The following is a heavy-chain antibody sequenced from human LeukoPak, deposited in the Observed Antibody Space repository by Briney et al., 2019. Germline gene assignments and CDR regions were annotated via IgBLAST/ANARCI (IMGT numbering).Heavy chain of an antibody. CDR2: INPNSGGT. D-gene: IGHD3-3*01. Sequence: ASVKVSCKASGYTFTGYYMHWVRQAPGQGLDWMGRINPNSGGTNYAQKFQGRVTMTRDTTISTAYMELSRLRSGDTAVYYCARVTIFGVVIIDYWGQGTLVTVSS. V-gene: IGHV1-2*06. CDR1: GYTFTGYY. CDR3: ARVTIFGVVIIDY. J-gene: IGHJ4*02.